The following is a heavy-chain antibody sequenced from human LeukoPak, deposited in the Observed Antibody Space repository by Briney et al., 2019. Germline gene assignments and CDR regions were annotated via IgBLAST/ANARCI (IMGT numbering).Heavy chain of an antibody. Sequence: GASVKVSCKASGYTFTSYGISWVRQAPGQGLEWMGWISAYNGNTSCAQKLQGRVTMTTDTSTSTAYMELRSLRSDDTAVYYCARVAEVRELDYWGQGTLVTVSS. CDR2: ISAYNGNT. J-gene: IGHJ4*02. CDR1: GYTFTSYG. V-gene: IGHV1-18*01. CDR3: ARVAEVRELDY. D-gene: IGHD3-10*01.